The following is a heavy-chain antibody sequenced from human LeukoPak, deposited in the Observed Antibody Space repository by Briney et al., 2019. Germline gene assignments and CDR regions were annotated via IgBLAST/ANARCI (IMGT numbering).Heavy chain of an antibody. CDR1: GGSISSYY. CDR3: ARHIPSMVRGWLKRSWFDP. Sequence: PSETLSLTCTVSGGSISSYYWNWIRQPAGKGLEWIGHIYTSGSANYNPALKSRVSMSVDTSKNQFSLKLSSVTAADSAVYYCARHIPSMVRGWLKRSWFDPWGQGTLVTVSS. D-gene: IGHD3-10*01. CDR2: IYTSGSA. J-gene: IGHJ5*02. V-gene: IGHV4-4*07.